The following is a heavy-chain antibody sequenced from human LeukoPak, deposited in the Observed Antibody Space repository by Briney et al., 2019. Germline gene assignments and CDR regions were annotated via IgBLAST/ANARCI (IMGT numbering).Heavy chain of an antibody. CDR1: GGSISSGGYY. D-gene: IGHD2-2*01. J-gene: IGHJ4*02. V-gene: IGHV4-31*03. CDR3: ARSATVVPAAPYFDY. Sequence: SETLSLTCTVSGGSISSGGYYWSWIRQHPGKGLEWIGYIYYSGSTYYNPSLKSRVTISVDTSKNQFSLKLSPVTAADTAVYYCARSATVVPAAPYFDYWGQGTLVTVSS. CDR2: IYYSGST.